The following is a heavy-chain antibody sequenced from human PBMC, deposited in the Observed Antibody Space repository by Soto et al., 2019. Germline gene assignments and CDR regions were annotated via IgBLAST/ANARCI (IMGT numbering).Heavy chain of an antibody. Sequence: GESPKISCKGSGYSFTSYWIGWVRQMPGKGLEWMGIIYPGDSDTRYSPSFQGQVTISADKSISTAYLQWSSLKASDTAVYYCARAIPYCSGGSCYQINDAFDIWGQGTMVTVSS. CDR2: IYPGDSDT. CDR3: ARAIPYCSGGSCYQINDAFDI. D-gene: IGHD2-15*01. J-gene: IGHJ3*02. CDR1: GYSFTSYW. V-gene: IGHV5-51*01.